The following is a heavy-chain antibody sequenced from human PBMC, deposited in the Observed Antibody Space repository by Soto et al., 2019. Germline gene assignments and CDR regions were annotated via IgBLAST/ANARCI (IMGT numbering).Heavy chain of an antibody. CDR2: ISGSGGST. D-gene: IGHD7-27*01. CDR1: GFTFSSYA. V-gene: IGHV3-23*01. CDR3: AKDLNNWGSSALDY. J-gene: IGHJ4*02. Sequence: GGSLRLSCAASGFTFSSYAMSWVRQAPGKGLEWVSAISGSGGSTYYADSVKGRFTISRDNSKNTLYLQMNSLRAEDTAVYYCAKDLNNWGSSALDYWGQGTLVTGSS.